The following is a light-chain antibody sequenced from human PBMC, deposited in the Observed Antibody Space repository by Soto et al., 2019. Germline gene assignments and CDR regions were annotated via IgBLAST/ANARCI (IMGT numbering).Light chain of an antibody. J-gene: IGKJ5*01. CDR2: DAS. CDR3: QQYGGSPIT. CDR1: QSVSSSY. V-gene: IGKV3-20*01. Sequence: EIGLTQSPGTLSLSPGEKATLSCRASQSVSSSYLAWYQQKPGQAPRLLIYDASNRATGIPARFIGSGSGTDFTLTITRLEPEDFAVYYCQQYGGSPITFGLGTRLEIK.